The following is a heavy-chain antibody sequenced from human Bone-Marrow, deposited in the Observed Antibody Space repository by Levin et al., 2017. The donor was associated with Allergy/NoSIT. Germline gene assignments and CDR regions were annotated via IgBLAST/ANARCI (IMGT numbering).Heavy chain of an antibody. V-gene: IGHV3-33*01. D-gene: IGHD1-14*01. Sequence: GGSLRLSCAASGFTFSDYGMHWVRQTPGKRLEWVAVIWHDGSNKKYGDSVKGRFTLSRDNSKNTLYLQMNILRDEDTATYYCARDHPWDLLEPRPSYYYMDVWGKGTRVIVSS. CDR3: ARDHPWDLLEPRPSYYYMDV. CDR2: IWHDGSNK. CDR1: GFTFSDYG. J-gene: IGHJ6*03.